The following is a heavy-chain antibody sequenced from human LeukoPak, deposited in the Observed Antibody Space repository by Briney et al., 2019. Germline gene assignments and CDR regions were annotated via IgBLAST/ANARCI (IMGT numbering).Heavy chain of an antibody. D-gene: IGHD1-26*01. CDR3: AKGKVGATKRGVDFDY. CDR2: ISGSGGST. CDR1: GFTFSSYA. J-gene: IGHJ4*02. V-gene: IGHV3-23*01. Sequence: GGSLRLSCAASGFTFSSYAMSWVRQAPGKGLEWVSAISGSGGSTYYADSVKGRFTISRDNSKNTLYLQMNSLRAEDTAVYYCAKGKVGATKRGVDFDYWGQGTLVTVSS.